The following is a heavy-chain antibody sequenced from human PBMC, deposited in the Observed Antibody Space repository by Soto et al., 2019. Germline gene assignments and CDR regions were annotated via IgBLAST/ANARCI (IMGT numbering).Heavy chain of an antibody. D-gene: IGHD7-27*01. Sequence: SETLSLTCTVSGGSISSSSYYWGWIRQPPGKGLEWIGSIYYSGSTYYNPSLKSRVTISVDTSKNQFSLKLSSVTAADTAVYYCARRNWGYYYYGMDVWGQGTTVTVSS. V-gene: IGHV4-39*01. CDR1: GGSISSSSYY. J-gene: IGHJ6*02. CDR2: IYYSGST. CDR3: ARRNWGYYYYGMDV.